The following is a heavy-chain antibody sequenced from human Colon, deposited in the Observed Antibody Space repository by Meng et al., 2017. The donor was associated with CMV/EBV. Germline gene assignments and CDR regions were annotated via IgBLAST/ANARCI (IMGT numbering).Heavy chain of an antibody. V-gene: IGHV3-30*02. CDR2: ILFDGSNQ. Sequence: GESLKISCAASGFTFGSHAMHWVRQAPGKGLEWVALILFDGSNQYYADSVKGRFTISRDNSKNTLYLQMSTLRAGDTALYYCAKDRGYTDYPYYGMDVWGQGITVTVSS. D-gene: IGHD3-16*02. CDR3: AKDRGYTDYPYYGMDV. J-gene: IGHJ6*02. CDR1: GFTFGSHA.